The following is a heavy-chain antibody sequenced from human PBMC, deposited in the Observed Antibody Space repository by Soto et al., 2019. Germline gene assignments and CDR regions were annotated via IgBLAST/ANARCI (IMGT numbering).Heavy chain of an antibody. Sequence: GESLRLSCVGSGFTFSGYSMAWVRQAPGRGLEWVASISSRGTNIDYADSVKGRFTISRDNAKNLVSLQMSSLRGEDTALYYCAKFTEPGYSSIWYYFEYWGQGTPVTVSS. V-gene: IGHV3-21*06. CDR2: ISSRGTNI. J-gene: IGHJ4*02. CDR1: GFTFSGYS. D-gene: IGHD6-19*01. CDR3: AKFTEPGYSSIWYYFEY.